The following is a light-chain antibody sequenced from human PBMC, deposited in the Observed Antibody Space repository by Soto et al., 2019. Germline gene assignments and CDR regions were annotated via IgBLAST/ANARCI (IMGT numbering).Light chain of an antibody. Sequence: QSALTQPASVSGSPGQSITISCTGTSSDVGGYNLVSWYQQHPGKAPKLMIYEVNKRPSGISNRFSGSKSGNTASLTNSGLQAEDEADYYCCSYAGSSTLVFGGGTKLTVL. CDR2: EVN. J-gene: IGLJ2*01. CDR1: SSDVGGYNL. V-gene: IGLV2-23*02. CDR3: CSYAGSSTLV.